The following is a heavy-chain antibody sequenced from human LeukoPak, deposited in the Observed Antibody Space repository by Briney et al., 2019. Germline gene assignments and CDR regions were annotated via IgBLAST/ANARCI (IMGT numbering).Heavy chain of an antibody. J-gene: IGHJ6*03. Sequence: SQTLSLTCAISGDSVSSNSAAWNWIRQSPSRGLEWLGRTYYRSKWYNDYAVSVKSRITSNPDTSKIQFSLQLNSVTPGDTAVYYCARDYRLVRNPTYCSSTSCLADYYYYYMDVWGKGTTVTVSS. V-gene: IGHV6-1*01. CDR1: GDSVSSNSAA. CDR3: ARDYRLVRNPTYCSSTSCLADYYYYYMDV. CDR2: TYYRSKWYN. D-gene: IGHD2-2*01.